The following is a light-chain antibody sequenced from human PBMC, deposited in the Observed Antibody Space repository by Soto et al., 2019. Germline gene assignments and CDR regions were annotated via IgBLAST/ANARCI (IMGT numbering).Light chain of an antibody. J-gene: IGKJ4*01. V-gene: IGKV4-1*01. CDR3: QQYDSIPLT. CDR2: WAS. Sequence: DIVMTQSPDSLAVSLGERATINCKSSQSVLYSSNNKNYLAWYQQKPGQPPKLLIYWASTRESGVPDRFSGSGSGTDFTLTISSLQAEYVAVYYCQQYDSIPLTFGGGTKVEIK. CDR1: QSVLYSSNNKNY.